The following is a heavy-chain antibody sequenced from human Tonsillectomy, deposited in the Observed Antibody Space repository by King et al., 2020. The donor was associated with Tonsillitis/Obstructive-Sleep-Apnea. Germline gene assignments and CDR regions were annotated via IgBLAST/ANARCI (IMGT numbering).Heavy chain of an antibody. Sequence: QLVQSGAEVKKPGASVKVSCKASGYTFTSYGISWVRQAPGQGIEWMGWISAFNGNTNYAQKVQGRVTMPTETSPSIAYMELRSLRFDDTAVYYCARGVGISSRDIWGQGTMVTVSS. V-gene: IGHV1-18*01. CDR2: ISAFNGNT. CDR1: GYTFTSYG. J-gene: IGHJ3*02. D-gene: IGHD3-10*01. CDR3: ARGVGISSRDI.